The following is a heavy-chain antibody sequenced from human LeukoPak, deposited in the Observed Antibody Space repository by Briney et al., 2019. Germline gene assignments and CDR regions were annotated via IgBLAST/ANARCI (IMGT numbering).Heavy chain of an antibody. V-gene: IGHV3-11*01. CDR3: ARVNVGDLSALDY. Sequence: GGSLRLSCAASGFTFSDYYMSWIRQAPGKGLEWVSYISSSGSTIYYADSVKGRFTISRDNAKSSLYLQMNSLRAEDTAVYYCARVNVGDLSALDYWGQGTLVTVSS. CDR1: GFTFSDYY. J-gene: IGHJ4*02. CDR2: ISSSGSTI. D-gene: IGHD3-16*02.